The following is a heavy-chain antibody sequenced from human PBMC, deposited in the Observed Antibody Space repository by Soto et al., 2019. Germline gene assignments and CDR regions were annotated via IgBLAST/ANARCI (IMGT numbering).Heavy chain of an antibody. J-gene: IGHJ6*02. D-gene: IGHD6-13*01. CDR3: ARELPGIAAAGTGYYYYYGMDV. V-gene: IGHV1-2*04. CDR1: GYTFTGYY. Sequence: GASVKVSCKASGYTFTGYYTHWVRQAPGQGLEWMGWINPNSGGTNYAQKFQGWVTMTRDTSISTAYMELSRLRSDDTAVYYCARELPGIAAAGTGYYYYYGMDVWGQGTTVTVSS. CDR2: INPNSGGT.